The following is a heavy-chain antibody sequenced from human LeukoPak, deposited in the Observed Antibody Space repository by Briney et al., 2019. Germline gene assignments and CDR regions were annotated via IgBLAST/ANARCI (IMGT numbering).Heavy chain of an antibody. J-gene: IGHJ4*02. CDR2: IWYDGSNK. CDR1: GFTFSSYE. V-gene: IGHV3-33*08. Sequence: GGSLRLSCAASGFTFSSYEMNWVRQAPGKGLEWVAVIWYDGSNKYYADSVKGRFTISRDNSKNTLYLQMNSLRAEDTAVYYCASDYGGNSASFFDYWGQGTLVTVSS. CDR3: ASDYGGNSASFFDY. D-gene: IGHD4-23*01.